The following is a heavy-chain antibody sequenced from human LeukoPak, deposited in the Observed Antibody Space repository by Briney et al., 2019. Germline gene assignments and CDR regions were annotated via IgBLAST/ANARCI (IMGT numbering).Heavy chain of an antibody. D-gene: IGHD3-16*01. CDR2: IYTSGST. CDR3: ARESRFTSYFDY. CDR1: GGSISSGSYY. J-gene: IGHJ4*02. V-gene: IGHV4-61*02. Sequence: PSETLSLTCTVSGGSISSGSYYWSWIRQPAGKGLEWIGRIYTSGSTNYNPSLKSRVTISVDTSKNQFSLDLSSVTAADTAVYYCARESRFTSYFDYWGQGTLVTVSS.